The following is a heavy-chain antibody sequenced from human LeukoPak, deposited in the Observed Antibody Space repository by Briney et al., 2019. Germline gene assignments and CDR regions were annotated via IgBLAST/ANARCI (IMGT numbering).Heavy chain of an antibody. CDR1: GFTFSSYG. D-gene: IGHD5-12*01. CDR2: IWYDGSNK. Sequence: PGRSLRLSCAASGFTFSSYGMHWVRQAPGKGLEWVAVIWYDGSNKYYADSVKGQFTISRDNSKNTLYLQMNSLRAEDTAVYYCARDSALSGYDPEDAFDIWGQGTMVTVSS. CDR3: ARDSALSGYDPEDAFDI. V-gene: IGHV3-33*01. J-gene: IGHJ3*02.